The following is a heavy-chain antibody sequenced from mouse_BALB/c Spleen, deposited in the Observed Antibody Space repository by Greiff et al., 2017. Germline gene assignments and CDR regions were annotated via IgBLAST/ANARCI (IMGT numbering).Heavy chain of an antibody. J-gene: IGHJ3*01. Sequence: EVQLQESGPSLVKPSQTLSLTCSVTGDSITSGYWNWIRKFPGNKLEYMGYISYSGSTYYNPSLKSRISITRDTSKNQYYLQLNSVTTEDTATYYCARNYYRYDAWFAYWGQGTLVTVSA. CDR3: ARNYYRYDAWFAY. CDR2: ISYSGST. D-gene: IGHD2-14*01. CDR1: GDSITSGY. V-gene: IGHV3-8*02.